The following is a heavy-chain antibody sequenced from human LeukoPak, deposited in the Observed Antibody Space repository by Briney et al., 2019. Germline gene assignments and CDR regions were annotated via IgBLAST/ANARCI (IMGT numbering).Heavy chain of an antibody. CDR1: GYTFTGYY. D-gene: IGHD6-6*01. V-gene: IGHV1-2*02. CDR3: SSRVGSSAGTAAFDI. Sequence: ASVKVSCKASGYTFTGYYMHWVRQAPGQGLEWMGWINPYSGDTKYAQKFQGRVTMTRDTSISTAYMELNRLTSDDTAVYYCSSRVGSSAGTAAFDIWGQGTMVTVSS. J-gene: IGHJ3*02. CDR2: INPYSGDT.